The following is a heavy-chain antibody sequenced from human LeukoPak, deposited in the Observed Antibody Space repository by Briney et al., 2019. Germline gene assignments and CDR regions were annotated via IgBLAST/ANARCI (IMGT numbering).Heavy chain of an antibody. CDR3: ARMNYVSSGWGAPFDD. D-gene: IGHD1-7*01. Sequence: PGGSLRLSCAASGFTFSTYAMTWVRQAPGKGLEWVSSISGSGGSTYYADSVKGRFTISRDKSKNTLDLQMNSLRAEDTAVYYCARMNYVSSGWGAPFDDWGQGTLVTVSS. CDR2: ISGSGGST. CDR1: GFTFSTYA. J-gene: IGHJ4*02. V-gene: IGHV3-23*01.